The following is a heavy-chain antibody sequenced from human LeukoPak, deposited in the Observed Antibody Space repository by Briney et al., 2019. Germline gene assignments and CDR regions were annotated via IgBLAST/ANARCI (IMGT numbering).Heavy chain of an antibody. D-gene: IGHD3-22*01. V-gene: IGHV3-33*08. CDR2: VWYDGSNK. Sequence: GGSLRLSCAASGFTFSSHGMHWVRQAPGKGLEWVAVVWYDGSNKYYADSVKGRFTISRDNSKNTLYLQMNSLRAEDTAVYYCTRDRRGYYYFDFWGQGTLVTVSS. CDR1: GFTFSSHG. CDR3: TRDRRGYYYFDF. J-gene: IGHJ4*02.